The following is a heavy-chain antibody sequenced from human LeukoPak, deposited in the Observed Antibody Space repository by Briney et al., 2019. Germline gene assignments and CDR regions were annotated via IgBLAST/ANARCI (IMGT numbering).Heavy chain of an antibody. CDR3: ARRYCSSTSCYHFDY. D-gene: IGHD2-2*01. CDR2: INSDGSST. J-gene: IGHJ4*02. Sequence: GGSPRLSCAASGFTFSSYWMHWVRQAPGKGLVWVSRINSDGSSTSYADSVKGRFTISRDNAKNTLYLQMNSLRAEDTAVYYCARRYCSSTSCYHFDYWGQGTLVTVSS. CDR1: GFTFSSYW. V-gene: IGHV3-74*01.